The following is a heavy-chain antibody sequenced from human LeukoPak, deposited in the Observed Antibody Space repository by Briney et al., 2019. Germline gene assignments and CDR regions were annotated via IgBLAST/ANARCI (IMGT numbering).Heavy chain of an antibody. CDR1: GFTFSSYA. D-gene: IGHD2-15*01. V-gene: IGHV3-23*01. CDR2: ISGSGGST. CDR3: AQAIVVAADSRKYSFDY. Sequence: GGSLRLSCAASGFTFSSYAMSWVPQAPGKALEWVSAISGSGGSTYYADSVKGRFTISRDNSKNTLYLQMNSLRAEDTAVYYCAQAIVVAADSRKYSFDYWGQGTLVTASS. J-gene: IGHJ4*02.